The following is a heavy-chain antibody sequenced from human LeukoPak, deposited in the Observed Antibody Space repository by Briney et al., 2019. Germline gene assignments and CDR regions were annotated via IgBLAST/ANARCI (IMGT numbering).Heavy chain of an antibody. V-gene: IGHV7-4-1*02. CDR1: GYTFTKYA. J-gene: IGHJ4*02. D-gene: IGHD3-22*01. Sequence: APVKVSCKGSGYTFTKYAISWVRQAPGQGLEYMGWIDTNTGNPTYAQGFTGRFVFSLVTSVSTAYLQISSLKAEDSAIYFCANCYDSSGFFAYWGQGTLVTVSS. CDR2: IDTNTGNP. CDR3: ANCYDSSGFFAY.